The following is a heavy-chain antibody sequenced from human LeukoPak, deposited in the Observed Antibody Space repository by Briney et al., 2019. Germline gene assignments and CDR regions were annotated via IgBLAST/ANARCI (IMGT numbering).Heavy chain of an antibody. V-gene: IGHV3-53*01. J-gene: IGHJ4*02. CDR3: TTDGVEIVGARAGYFDY. D-gene: IGHD1-26*01. CDR2: IYSGGST. CDR1: GFSVSSNY. Sequence: GGSLRLSCAASGFSVSSNYMSWVRQAPGKGLEWVSVIYSGGSTYYADSVKGRFTISRDNSKNTLYLQMNSLRAEDTAVYYCTTDGVEIVGARAGYFDYWGQGTLVTVSS.